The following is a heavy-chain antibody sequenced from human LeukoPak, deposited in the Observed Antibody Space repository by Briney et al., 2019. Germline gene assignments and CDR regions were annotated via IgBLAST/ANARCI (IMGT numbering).Heavy chain of an antibody. CDR1: GYTLTELS. V-gene: IGHV1-18*01. Sequence: GASVKVSCKVSGYTLTELSMHWVRQAPGQGLEWMGWISAYNGNTNYAQKLQGRVTMTTDTSTSTAYMELRSLRSDDTAVYYCARHSDDSSGYYYDYWGQGTLVTVSS. J-gene: IGHJ4*02. CDR2: ISAYNGNT. D-gene: IGHD3-22*01. CDR3: ARHSDDSSGYYYDY.